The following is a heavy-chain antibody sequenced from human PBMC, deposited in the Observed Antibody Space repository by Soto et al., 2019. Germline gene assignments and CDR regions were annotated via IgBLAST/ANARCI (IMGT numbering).Heavy chain of an antibody. Sequence: WETLSLTCAVYGGSFSGYYWSWIRQPPGKGLEWIGEINHSGSTNYNPSLKSRVTISVDTSKNQFSLKLSSVTAADTAVYYCARGIAARPNWFDPWGQGTLVTVSS. CDR2: INHSGST. D-gene: IGHD6-6*01. V-gene: IGHV4-34*01. CDR3: ARGIAARPNWFDP. J-gene: IGHJ5*02. CDR1: GGSFSGYY.